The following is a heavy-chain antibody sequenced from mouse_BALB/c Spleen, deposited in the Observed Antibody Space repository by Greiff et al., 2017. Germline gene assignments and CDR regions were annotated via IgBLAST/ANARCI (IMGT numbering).Heavy chain of an antibody. J-gene: IGHJ4*01. CDR2: IRLKSDNYAT. D-gene: IGHD1-2*01. CDR3: TTATGGDY. V-gene: IGHV6-6*02. Sequence: EVMLVESGGGLVQPGGSMKLSCVASGFTFSSYWMSWVRQSPEKGLEWVAEIRLKSDNYATHYAESVKGKFTISRDDSKSRLYLQMNSLRAEDTGIYYCTTATGGDYWGQGTSVTVSS. CDR1: GFTFSSYW.